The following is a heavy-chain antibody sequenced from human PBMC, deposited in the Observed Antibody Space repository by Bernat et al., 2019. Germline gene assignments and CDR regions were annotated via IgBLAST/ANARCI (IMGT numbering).Heavy chain of an antibody. CDR1: GFTFSSYA. V-gene: IGHV3-30-3*01. D-gene: IGHD4-11*01. J-gene: IGHJ6*02. CDR2: ISYDGSNK. CDR3: AREQKPVTFLYYYYGMDV. Sequence: VQLVESGGGLVQPGGSLRLSCAASGFTFSSYAMHWVRQAPGKGLEWVAVISYDGSNKYYADSVKGRFTISRDNSKNTLYLQMNSLRAEDTAVYYCAREQKPVTFLYYYYGMDVWGQGTTVTVSS.